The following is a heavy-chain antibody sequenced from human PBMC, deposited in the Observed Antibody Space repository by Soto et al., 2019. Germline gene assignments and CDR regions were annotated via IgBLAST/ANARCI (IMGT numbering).Heavy chain of an antibody. J-gene: IGHJ4*02. CDR3: TANAYDTFVAY. CDR2: IRSKTNSYAT. V-gene: IGHV3-73*01. D-gene: IGHD3-16*01. Sequence: EVQLMESGGGLVKPGGSLRLSCAASGFTFSASTMHWVRQASGKGLEWVGRIRSKTNSYATAYAVSLKGRFTISRDDSKNTAYLQMDSLKTEDTAVYYCTANAYDTFVAYWGQGTLVTVSS. CDR1: GFTFSAST.